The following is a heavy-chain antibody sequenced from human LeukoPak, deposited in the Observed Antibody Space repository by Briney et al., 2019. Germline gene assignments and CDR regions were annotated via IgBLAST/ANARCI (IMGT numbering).Heavy chain of an antibody. CDR1: GGAISSGGYY. D-gene: IGHD5-18*01. V-gene: IGHV4-31*03. Sequence: SETLSLTCTVPGGAISSGGYYWSWIRQHPGKGLEWFGYIYYSGSTYYNPSLKSRVTISVDTSKNQFSLKLSSVTAADTAVYYCAALDTAMGYFDYWGQGTLVTVSS. J-gene: IGHJ4*02. CDR2: IYYSGST. CDR3: AALDTAMGYFDY.